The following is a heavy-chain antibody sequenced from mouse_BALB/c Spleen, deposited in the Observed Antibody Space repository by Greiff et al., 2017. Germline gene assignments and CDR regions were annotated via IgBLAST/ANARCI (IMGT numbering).Heavy chain of an antibody. CDR1: GYSFTGYT. CDR2: INPYNGGT. CDR3: ARERYDRGGYAMDY. Sequence: EVKLMESGPELVKPGASMKISCKASGYSFTGYTMNWVKQSHGKNLEWIGLINPYNGGTSYNQKFKGKATLTVDKSSSTAYMELLSLTSEDSAVYYCARERYDRGGYAMDYWGQGTSVTVSS. V-gene: IGHV1-18*01. D-gene: IGHD2-14*01. J-gene: IGHJ4*01.